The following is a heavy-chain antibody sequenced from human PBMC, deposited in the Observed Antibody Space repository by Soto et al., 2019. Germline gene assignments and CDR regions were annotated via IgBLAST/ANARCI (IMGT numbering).Heavy chain of an antibody. CDR3: TIGRWSGDVCDI. J-gene: IGHJ3*02. CDR2: IIPMLGVR. Sequence: QVQLVQSGAEVKKPGSSVKVSCKDSGGTFNTYSMFWVRQAPGQGLEWMGRIIPMLGVRNYAQRFQDRVTITADKSTATVHRELSSLRSEDTALYYCTIGRWSGDVCDIWGQGTMVTVSS. D-gene: IGHD2-21*02. V-gene: IGHV1-69*02. CDR1: GGTFNTYS.